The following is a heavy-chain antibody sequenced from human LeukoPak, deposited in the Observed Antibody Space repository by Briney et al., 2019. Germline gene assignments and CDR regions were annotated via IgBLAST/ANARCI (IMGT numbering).Heavy chain of an antibody. CDR1: GYTFTSYG. D-gene: IGHD1-26*01. CDR3: AREISGSPGYYYYYYMDV. J-gene: IGHJ6*03. V-gene: IGHV1-18*01. Sequence: ASVKVSCKASGYTFTSYGISWVRQAPGQGLEWMGWISAYNGNTNYAQKFQGRATITADESTSTAYMELSSLRSEDTAVYYCAREISGSPGYYYYYYMDVWGKGTTVTVSS. CDR2: ISAYNGNT.